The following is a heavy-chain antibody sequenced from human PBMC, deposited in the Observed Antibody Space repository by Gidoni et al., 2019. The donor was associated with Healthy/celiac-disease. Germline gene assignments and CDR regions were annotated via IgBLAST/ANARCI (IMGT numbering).Heavy chain of an antibody. J-gene: IGHJ6*02. CDR1: GGSISRGGYY. D-gene: IGHD5-18*01. V-gene: IGHV4-31*03. CDR2: IYYSGGN. CDR3: ARDRSYDYYYYGMDV. Sequence: QVQLQESGPGLVKPSQTLSLTCTVSGGSISRGGYYWSWIRQHPGKGLEWIGYIYYSGGNYYNTALKSRVTISVDTSKNQFSLKLSSVTAADTAVYYCARDRSYDYYYYGMDVWGQGTTVTVSS.